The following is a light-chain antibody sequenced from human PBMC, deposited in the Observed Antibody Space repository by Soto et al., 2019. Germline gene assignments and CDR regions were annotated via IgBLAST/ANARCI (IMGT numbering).Light chain of an antibody. CDR3: QQYTRSPAYI. Sequence: EVVLTQSPGTLSLSPGERATLSCRASQSVTSIYLAWYQQKPGQTPRLLIYGASNRATGIPDRFSGSGSGTDFTLTINRLEPEDFAVYYCQQYTRSPAYIFGQGTRLEIK. CDR1: QSVTSIY. J-gene: IGKJ2*01. V-gene: IGKV3-20*01. CDR2: GAS.